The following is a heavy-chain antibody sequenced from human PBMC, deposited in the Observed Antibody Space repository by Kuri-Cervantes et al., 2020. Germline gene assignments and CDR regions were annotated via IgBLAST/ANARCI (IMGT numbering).Heavy chain of an antibody. CDR1: GGSLSGYY. CDR3: ARDNGITMVRGVSNYYYYGMDV. CDR2: INHSGST. V-gene: IGHV4-34*01. D-gene: IGHD3-10*01. J-gene: IGHJ6*02. Sequence: SQTLSLTCAVYGGSLSGYYWSWIRQPPGKGLEWIGEINHSGSTNYNPSLKSRVTISVDTSKNQFSLKLSSVTAADTAVYYCARDNGITMVRGVSNYYYYGMDVWGQGTTVTVSS.